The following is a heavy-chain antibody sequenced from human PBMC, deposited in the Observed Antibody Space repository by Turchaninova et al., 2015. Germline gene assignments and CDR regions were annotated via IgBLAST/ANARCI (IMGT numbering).Heavy chain of an antibody. J-gene: IGHJ4*02. Sequence: EVQLVESGGGLVQPGGSLRLSCAASGFTLSTSWMSWVRQAPGKGLAWVAKIKPDGIDKYYVDSVKGRFTISRDNAKNSLDLQMDSLRAEDTAGYYCAIDLSVATTHYWVQGTLVTVSS. CDR3: AIDLSVATTHY. D-gene: IGHD5-12*01. CDR1: GFTLSTSW. CDR2: IKPDGIDK. V-gene: IGHV3-7*03.